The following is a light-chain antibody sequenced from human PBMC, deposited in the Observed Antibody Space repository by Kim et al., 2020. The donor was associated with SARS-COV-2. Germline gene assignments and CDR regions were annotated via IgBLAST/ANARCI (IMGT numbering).Light chain of an antibody. V-gene: IGKV3D-15*01. J-gene: IGKJ1*01. Sequence: EIVVTQSPVTLSVSPGERATLSCRASQGISSNLAWYQQKPGQAPRLLISGASTRATGIPARFSGGGSGTEFTLTISSLQSEDFAVYYCQQYHNWPPTFGQGTKGEIK. CDR1: QGISSN. CDR2: GAS. CDR3: QQYHNWPPT.